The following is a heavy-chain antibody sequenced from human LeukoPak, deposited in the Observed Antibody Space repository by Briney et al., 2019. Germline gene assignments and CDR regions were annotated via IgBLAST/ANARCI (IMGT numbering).Heavy chain of an antibody. CDR1: GFTFSSYA. CDR3: ARDHATYYYDSSGYLGPTSFDY. Sequence: GGSLRLSCAASGFTFSSYAMHWVRQAPGKGLEWVAVISYDGSNKYYADSAKGRFTISRDNSKNTLYLQMNSLRAEDTAAYYCARDHATYYYDSSGYLGPTSFDYWGQGTLVTVSS. CDR2: ISYDGSNK. D-gene: IGHD3-22*01. V-gene: IGHV3-30-3*01. J-gene: IGHJ4*02.